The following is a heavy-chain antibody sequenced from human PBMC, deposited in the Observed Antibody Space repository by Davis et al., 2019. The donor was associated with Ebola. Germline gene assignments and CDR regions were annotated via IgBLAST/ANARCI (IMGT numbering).Heavy chain of an antibody. CDR2: FYPSRST. V-gene: IGHV4-38-2*01. CDR1: GYSINRGYY. Sequence: SETLSLTCAVSGYSINRGYYWGWIRQPPGKGLEYIGRFYPSRSTYYNPSLKSRVAISVDASKNQFFLKLSSVTASDTAVYYCSRVGYCSGGDCPPQWGPGTLVTVSS. D-gene: IGHD2-15*01. CDR3: SRVGYCSGGDCPPQ. J-gene: IGHJ4*01.